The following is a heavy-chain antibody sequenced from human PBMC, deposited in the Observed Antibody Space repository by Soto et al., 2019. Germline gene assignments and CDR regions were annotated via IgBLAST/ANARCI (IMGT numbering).Heavy chain of an antibody. D-gene: IGHD3-22*01. CDR1: GGTFSSYA. CDR2: SIPIFGTA. J-gene: IGHJ5*02. CDR3: ARGIYDSSGYYMPDEYNWFDP. V-gene: IGHV1-69*01. Sequence: QVQLVQSGAEVKKPGSSVKVSCKASGGTFSSYAISWVRQAPGQGLEWMGGSIPIFGTANYAQKFQGRVTITTVQSTSTAYIELRSLRAEDTAVYYCARGIYDSSGYYMPDEYNWFDPWGQGTLVTVSS.